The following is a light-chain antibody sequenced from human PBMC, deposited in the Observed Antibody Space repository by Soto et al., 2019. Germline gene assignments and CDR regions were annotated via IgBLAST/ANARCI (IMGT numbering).Light chain of an antibody. Sequence: EIVMTQSPVTLSVSPGERATLSCRASQSVGSNLAWYQQKPGQAPRLLIYGASTRATGIPARFSGSGSGTEFTLTISSLQSEDFAVYFCHQFNNWPPITFGQGTRLEIK. J-gene: IGKJ5*01. CDR3: HQFNNWPPIT. V-gene: IGKV3-15*01. CDR1: QSVGSN. CDR2: GAS.